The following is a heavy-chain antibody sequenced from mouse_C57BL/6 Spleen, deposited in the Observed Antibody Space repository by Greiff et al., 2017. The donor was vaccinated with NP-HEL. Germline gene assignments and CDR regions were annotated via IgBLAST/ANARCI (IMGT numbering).Heavy chain of an antibody. V-gene: IGHV1-15*01. D-gene: IGHD3-3*01. CDR2: IDPETGGT. CDR1: GYTFTDYE. Sequence: VKLQESGAELVRPGASVTLSCKASGYTFTDYEMHWVKQTPVHGLEWIGAIDPETGGTAYNQKFKGKAILTADKSSSTAYMELRSLTSEDSAVYYCTRGDEGFAYWGQGTLVTVSA. CDR3: TRGDEGFAY. J-gene: IGHJ3*01.